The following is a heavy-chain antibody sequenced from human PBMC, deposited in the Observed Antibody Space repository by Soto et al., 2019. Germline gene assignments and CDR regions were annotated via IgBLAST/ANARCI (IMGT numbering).Heavy chain of an antibody. Sequence: LYLTCTVSAGSISSHYWSWIRHPPGKGLEWIGYIYYSGSTNYNPSLKSRVTISVDTSKSQFSLKLSYVTDADTAVYYCSRSYSTSWWFDPCGQGSLVTVSA. J-gene: IGHJ5*02. CDR3: SRSYSTSWWFDP. CDR1: AGSISSHY. V-gene: IGHV4-59*11. D-gene: IGHD2-15*01. CDR2: IYYSGST.